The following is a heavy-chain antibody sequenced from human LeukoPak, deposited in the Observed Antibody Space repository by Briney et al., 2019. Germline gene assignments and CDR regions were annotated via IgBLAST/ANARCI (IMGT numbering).Heavy chain of an antibody. CDR1: GFTVSSNY. J-gene: IGHJ5*02. V-gene: IGHV3-53*01. Sequence: GGSLRLSCAASGFTVSSNYMSWVRQAPGKGLEWVSVIYSGGSTYYADSVKGRFTISRDNSKNTLYLQMNSPRAEDTAVYYCARLGGGTTVTTWGQGTLVTVSS. D-gene: IGHD4-17*01. CDR3: ARLGGGTTVTT. CDR2: IYSGGST.